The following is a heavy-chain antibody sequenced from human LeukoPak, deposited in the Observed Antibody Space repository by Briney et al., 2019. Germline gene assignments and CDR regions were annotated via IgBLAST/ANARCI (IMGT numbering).Heavy chain of an antibody. V-gene: IGHV1-69*13. J-gene: IGHJ4*02. CDR3: ASGSSGWYLGFDY. D-gene: IGHD6-19*01. CDR2: IIPIFGTA. Sequence: SVKVSCKASGGTFSSYAISWVRQAPGQGPEWMGGIIPIFGTANYAQKFQGRVTITADESTSTAYMELSSLRSEDTAVYYCASGSSGWYLGFDYWGQGTLVTVSS. CDR1: GGTFSSYA.